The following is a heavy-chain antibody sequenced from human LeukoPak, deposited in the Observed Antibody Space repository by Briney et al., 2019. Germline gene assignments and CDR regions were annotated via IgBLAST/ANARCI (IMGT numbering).Heavy chain of an antibody. CDR1: GGSISSYY. Sequence: PSETLSLTCTVSGGSISSYYWSWIRQPPGKGLEWIGYIYYSGSTNYNPSLKSRVTISVDTSENQFSLKLSSVTAADTAVYYCARLYSSSWYQIDYWGQGTLVTVSS. CDR2: IYYSGST. J-gene: IGHJ4*02. V-gene: IGHV4-59*01. D-gene: IGHD6-13*01. CDR3: ARLYSSSWYQIDY.